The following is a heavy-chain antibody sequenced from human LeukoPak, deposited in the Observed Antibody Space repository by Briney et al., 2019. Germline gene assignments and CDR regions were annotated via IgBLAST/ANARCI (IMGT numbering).Heavy chain of an antibody. CDR2: ISDDGTNK. V-gene: IGHV3-30-3*01. CDR1: DFSFNRYL. D-gene: IGHD5-18*01. J-gene: IGHJ4*02. Sequence: PGKCLRLSCVVSDFSFNRYLMHWVRQAPGKGLEWVTSISDDGTNKYYSDSVRGRFTISRDNSKSTLYLQMDSLRIEDTSMYYCVRGLWTAMGAGAYWGQGTLVAVSS. CDR3: VRGLWTAMGAGAY.